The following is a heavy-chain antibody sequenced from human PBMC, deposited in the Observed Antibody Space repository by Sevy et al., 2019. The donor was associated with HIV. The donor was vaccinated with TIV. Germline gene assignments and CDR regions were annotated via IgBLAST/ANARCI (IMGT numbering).Heavy chain of an antibody. Sequence: GGSLRLSCAASGFTFSSYAMSWVRQAPGKGLEWVSGISGSGGSTYYADSVKGRFTISRDNSKNTLYLQMNSRRAEDTAVYYCAKDYSSSWQFDYWGQGTLVTVSS. CDR2: ISGSGGST. D-gene: IGHD6-13*01. V-gene: IGHV3-23*01. J-gene: IGHJ4*02. CDR3: AKDYSSSWQFDY. CDR1: GFTFSSYA.